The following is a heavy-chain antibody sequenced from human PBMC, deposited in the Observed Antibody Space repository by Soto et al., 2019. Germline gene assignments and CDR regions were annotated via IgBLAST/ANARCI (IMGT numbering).Heavy chain of an antibody. CDR1: GFTFDSYA. CDR3: AKDRLTVFGVVVTFED. CDR2: LSGSGYQT. J-gene: IGHJ4*02. D-gene: IGHD3-3*01. Sequence: EVQLLESGGGLVQPGGSLRLSCATDGFTFDSYAMHWVRQAPGKGLEWVSSLSGSGYQTYYADSVNGRPTISRDRSKNKVYLQMNSLRAEDTAVYFCAKDRLTVFGVVVTFEDWGRGTLVTVAS. V-gene: IGHV3-23*01.